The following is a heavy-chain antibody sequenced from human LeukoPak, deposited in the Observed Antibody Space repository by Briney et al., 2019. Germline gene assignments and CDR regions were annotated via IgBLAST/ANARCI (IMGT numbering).Heavy chain of an antibody. CDR2: ISYSGYT. CDR3: TRHGRPVGVDWYFDL. Sequence: SETLSLTCTVSGGSISSYYWSWIRQPPGKGLEWVGFISYSGYTNYNASLKSRVTMSVDTSKNHFSLKVSSVTAADTAVYYCTRHGRPVGVDWYFDLWGRGTLVTVSS. V-gene: IGHV4-59*08. CDR1: GGSISSYY. J-gene: IGHJ2*01. D-gene: IGHD6-6*01.